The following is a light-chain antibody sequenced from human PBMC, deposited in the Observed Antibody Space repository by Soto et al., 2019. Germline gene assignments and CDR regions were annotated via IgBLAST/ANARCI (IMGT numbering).Light chain of an antibody. Sequence: EIVLTQSPGTLSVSLGERATLSCRASQSVSSNVAWYQQKPGQAPRLIIYSVSTRATGIPARFSGSGSGTDFTLTINSLQSEDFAVYYCQQYNKWPPWTFGQGTKVDIK. J-gene: IGKJ1*01. CDR3: QQYNKWPPWT. CDR2: SVS. V-gene: IGKV3-15*01. CDR1: QSVSSN.